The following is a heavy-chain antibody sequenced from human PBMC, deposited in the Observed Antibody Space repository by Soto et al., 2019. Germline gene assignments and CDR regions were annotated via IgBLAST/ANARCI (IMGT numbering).Heavy chain of an antibody. V-gene: IGHV3-64D*06. CDR1: GFTFSIYA. J-gene: IGHJ4*02. Sequence: HPGASLRLSCSPSGFTFSIYAMHWVRQAPGKGLEYVSSISTNGGSTDYADSVKGRFTISRDNSKNTVYLQMSSLRVEDTAVYYCVKGEYYYDSSGYYPFDYWGQGT. CDR2: ISTNGGST. D-gene: IGHD3-22*01. CDR3: VKGEYYYDSSGYYPFDY.